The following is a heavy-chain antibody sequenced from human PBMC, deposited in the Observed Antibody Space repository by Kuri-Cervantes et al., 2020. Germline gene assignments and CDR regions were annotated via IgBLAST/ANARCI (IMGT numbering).Heavy chain of an antibody. V-gene: IGHV3-30-3*01. D-gene: IGHD2-15*01. Sequence: GESLKISCAASGFTFSSCAMHWVRQAPGKGLEWVAVISYDGSNKYYADSVKGRFTTSRDNSKNTLYLQMNSLRAEDTAVYYCARGGASGVWVDYWGQGTLVTVSS. CDR3: ARGGASGVWVDY. CDR1: GFTFSSCA. CDR2: ISYDGSNK. J-gene: IGHJ4*02.